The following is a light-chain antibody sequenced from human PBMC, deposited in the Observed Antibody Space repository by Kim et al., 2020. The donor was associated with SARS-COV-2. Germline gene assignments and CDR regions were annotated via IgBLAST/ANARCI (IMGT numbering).Light chain of an antibody. CDR1: SLRSYY. V-gene: IGLV3-19*02. CDR2: GKN. J-gene: IGLJ2*01. Sequence: SSELTQDPAVSVALGQTVRITCQGDSLRSYYASWYQQKPGQAPVRVIYGKNNRPSGIPDRFSGSSSGNTASLTITAAQAEDEADYYCNSWDSSGTHVVFGGGTQLTVL. CDR3: NSWDSSGTHVV.